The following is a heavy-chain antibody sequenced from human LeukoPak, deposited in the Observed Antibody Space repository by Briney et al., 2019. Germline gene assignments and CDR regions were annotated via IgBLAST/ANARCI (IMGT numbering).Heavy chain of an antibody. CDR3: ARDHGGMADDLVVVFDY. Sequence: GGSLRLSCAASGFTFSNYAMSWVRQAPGKGLEWVSYISSSGSTIYYADSVKGRFTISRDNAKNSLYLQMNSLRAEDTAVYYCARDHGGMADDLVVVFDYWGQGTLVTVSS. CDR1: GFTFSNYA. D-gene: IGHD5-24*01. J-gene: IGHJ4*02. V-gene: IGHV3-11*01. CDR2: ISSSGSTI.